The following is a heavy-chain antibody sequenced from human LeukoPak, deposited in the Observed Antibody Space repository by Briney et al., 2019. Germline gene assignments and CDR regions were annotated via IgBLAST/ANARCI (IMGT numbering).Heavy chain of an antibody. Sequence: GGSLRLSCAASGFTFRSYWMTWVRQAPGKGLEWVANIKQDGSEKSYVDSVKGRFTISRDNAKNSVYLQMNSLRAEDTAVYYCARDISTVTTDFDYWGQGTLVTVSS. CDR3: ARDISTVTTDFDY. CDR2: IKQDGSEK. J-gene: IGHJ4*02. D-gene: IGHD4-17*01. V-gene: IGHV3-7*01. CDR1: GFTFRSYW.